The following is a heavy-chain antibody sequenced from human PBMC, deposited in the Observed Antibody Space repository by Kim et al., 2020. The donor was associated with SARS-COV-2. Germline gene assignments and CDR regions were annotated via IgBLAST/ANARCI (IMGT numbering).Heavy chain of an antibody. Sequence: SETLSLTCAVYGGSFSGYYWSWIRQPPGKGLEWIGEINHSGSTNYNPSLKSRVTISVDTSKNQFSLKLSSVTAADTAVYYCARGRVYTAMATSEGYYGMDVWGQGTTVTVSS. CDR2: INHSGST. V-gene: IGHV4-34*01. CDR3: ARGRVYTAMATSEGYYGMDV. D-gene: IGHD5-18*01. CDR1: GGSFSGYY. J-gene: IGHJ6*02.